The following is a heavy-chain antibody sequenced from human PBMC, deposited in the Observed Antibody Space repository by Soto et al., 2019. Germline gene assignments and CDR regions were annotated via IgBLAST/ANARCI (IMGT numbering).Heavy chain of an antibody. CDR3: ARAAHYDFWSGYYYMDV. J-gene: IGHJ6*03. V-gene: IGHV3-23*01. CDR2: ISASGGIT. D-gene: IGHD3-3*01. CDR1: GFTFSSYA. Sequence: EVQLLESGGGLVQPGGSLRLSCATSGFTFSSYAMAWVRQAPGKGLEWVSAISASGGITYHAASVKGRFSISRDNSRNMLYLQMNSLGAEDTAVYYCARAAHYDFWSGYYYMDVWGIGTTVTVSS.